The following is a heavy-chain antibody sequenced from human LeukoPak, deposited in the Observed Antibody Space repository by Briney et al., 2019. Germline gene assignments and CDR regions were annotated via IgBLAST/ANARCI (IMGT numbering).Heavy chain of an antibody. J-gene: IGHJ4*02. V-gene: IGHV4-61*09. CDR2: IHTSGTM. D-gene: IGHD1-14*01. Sequence: SETLSLTCTVSGGSVSTGSYYWSWIRQPAGRGLEWIGHIHTSGTMNYNASLKSRVTISVDTSKNQFSLKLSSVTAADTAVYYCARGDPNQKNFDYWGQGTLVTVSS. CDR1: GGSVSTGSYY. CDR3: ARGDPNQKNFDY.